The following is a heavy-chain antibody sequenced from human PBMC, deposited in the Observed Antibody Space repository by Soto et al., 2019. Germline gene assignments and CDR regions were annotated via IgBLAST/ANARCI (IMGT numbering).Heavy chain of an antibody. D-gene: IGHD1-1*01. CDR2: INPSARSA. Sequence: SAKGSCKAYGYTFTNYYLHCVRQAPGQGLEWVGMINPSARSASYAQKLRGRLTMDRDTSTTTVYMELSRLTSGDTAVYFCARDNSAANGVLDHWGQGTLVTGSS. CDR3: ARDNSAANGVLDH. V-gene: IGHV1-46*04. J-gene: IGHJ4*02. CDR1: GYTFTNYY.